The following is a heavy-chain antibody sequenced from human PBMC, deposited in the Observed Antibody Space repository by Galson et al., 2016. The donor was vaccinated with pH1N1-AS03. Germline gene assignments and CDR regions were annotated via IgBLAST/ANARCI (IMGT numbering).Heavy chain of an antibody. CDR2: ISSDGSHQ. D-gene: IGHD2-2*01. CDR1: GFTFSTYA. CDR3: ARPYCTSSRCYLYLYGLDV. V-gene: IGHV3-30*04. J-gene: IGHJ6*02. Sequence: SLRLSCAASGFTFSTYAMHWVRQAPGKGLEWVAVISSDGSHQYYADSAKGRFTISRDNSKNTLYLQMNSLRAEDTAVYYCARPYCTSSRCYLYLYGLDVWGQGTTVTVSS.